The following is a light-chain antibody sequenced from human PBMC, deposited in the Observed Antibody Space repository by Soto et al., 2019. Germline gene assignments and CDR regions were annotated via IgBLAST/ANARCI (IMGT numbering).Light chain of an antibody. CDR2: GAS. V-gene: IGKV3-20*01. Sequence: IVLTQSPGTRSLSPGERATLSCWASQSVSSNYLAWYQQKPGQAPRLLIYGASSRATGISDRFSGSGSGTDFTLTISRLEPEDFAVYYCQHYGSSPRGTFGQGTKVEI. CDR1: QSVSSNY. CDR3: QHYGSSPRGT. J-gene: IGKJ1*01.